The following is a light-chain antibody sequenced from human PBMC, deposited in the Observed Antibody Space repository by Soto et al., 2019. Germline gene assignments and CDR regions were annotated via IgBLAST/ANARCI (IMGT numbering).Light chain of an antibody. CDR2: GAS. CDR1: QSISSNY. V-gene: IGKV3-20*01. J-gene: IGKJ2*01. CDR3: QQYVNSPYT. Sequence: DIVLTQSPGTLSLSPGERATLSCRASQSISSNYLAWYQQQPGQAPRLVIHGASSRATDNPDRFSGSGSGTDFTLTISRLEPEDFAVYYCQQYVNSPYTFGQGTKLEI.